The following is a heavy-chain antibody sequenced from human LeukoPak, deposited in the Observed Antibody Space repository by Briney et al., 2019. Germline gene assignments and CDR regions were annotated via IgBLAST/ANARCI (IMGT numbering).Heavy chain of an antibody. D-gene: IGHD7-27*01. CDR3: AGCWGNSFDI. V-gene: IGHV3-48*03. Sequence: GGPLRLSCAASGFTFSVYEMNWVRQAPGKRPEWISCISSNSKTTDYADSVKGRFTVSRDNAKNSLYLQMNSLRAEDTAVYYCAGCWGNSFDIWGRGSVVTVSS. CDR1: GFTFSVYE. J-gene: IGHJ3*02. CDR2: ISSNSKTT.